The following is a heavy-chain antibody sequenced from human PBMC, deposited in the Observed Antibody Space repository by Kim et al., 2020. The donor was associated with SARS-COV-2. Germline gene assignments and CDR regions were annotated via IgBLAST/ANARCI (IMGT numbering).Heavy chain of an antibody. J-gene: IGHJ5*02. CDR1: GFTFSSYA. CDR2: ISYDGSNK. D-gene: IGHD3-10*01. CDR3: ARDWAGYGSGSGLRFDP. Sequence: GGSLRLSCAASGFTFSSYAMHWVRQAPGKGLEWVAVISYDGSNKYYADSVKGRFTISRDNSKNTLYLQMNSLRAEDTAVYYCARDWAGYGSGSGLRFDPWGQGTLVTVSS. V-gene: IGHV3-30-3*01.